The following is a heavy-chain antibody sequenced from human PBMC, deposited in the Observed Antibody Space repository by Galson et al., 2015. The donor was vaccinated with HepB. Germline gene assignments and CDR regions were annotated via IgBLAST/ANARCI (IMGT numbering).Heavy chain of an antibody. CDR1: EFTVSSNY. V-gene: IGHV3-53*01. CDR2: IYSGGST. Sequence: SLRLSCAASEFTVSSNYMSWVRQAPGKGLEWVSIIYSGGSTYYADSVKGRFTISRDNSRYTLYLQMDSLRAEDTAVYYCARGKREFDLWGRGTLVTVSS. J-gene: IGHJ2*01. CDR3: ARGKREFDL.